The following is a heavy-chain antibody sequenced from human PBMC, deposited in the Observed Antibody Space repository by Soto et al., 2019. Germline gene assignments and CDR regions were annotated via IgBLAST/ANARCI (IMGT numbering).Heavy chain of an antibody. Sequence: QITLNESGPTVVRPTEPLTLTCRFSGFSLTTSGVGVGWIRQSPGKAPEWVALIYWDDDKRYSASLKSRLTITKDTSKNQVVLTASDLDPTETATYDCAHRVLRAVFGLVTTSSVYFDFWGQGTPGAVSS. CDR2: IYWDDDK. V-gene: IGHV2-5*02. CDR1: GFSLTTSGVG. CDR3: AHRVLRAVFGLVTTSSVYFDF. D-gene: IGHD3-3*01. J-gene: IGHJ4*02.